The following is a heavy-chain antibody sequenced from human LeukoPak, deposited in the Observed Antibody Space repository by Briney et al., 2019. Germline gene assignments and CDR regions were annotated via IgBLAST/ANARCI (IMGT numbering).Heavy chain of an antibody. CDR2: IYDSGST. D-gene: IGHD6-19*01. CDR1: GDSISSYY. J-gene: IGHJ4*02. CDR3: AGGSGWPHFDY. V-gene: IGHV4-59*01. Sequence: SESLSLTCTVSGDSISSYYWSWIRQPPGKGLEWIGYIYDSGSTNYNPSLKSRVTISVDTSKNQFSLNLSSVTAADTAVYYCAGGSGWPHFDYWGQGALVTVSS.